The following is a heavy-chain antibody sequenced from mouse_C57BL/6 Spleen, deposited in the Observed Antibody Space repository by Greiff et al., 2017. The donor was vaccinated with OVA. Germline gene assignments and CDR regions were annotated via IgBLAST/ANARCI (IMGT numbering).Heavy chain of an antibody. CDR2: INPGSGGT. CDR3: ARRGPGYAMDY. D-gene: IGHD3-3*01. J-gene: IGHJ4*01. V-gene: IGHV1-54*01. CDR1: GYAFTNYL. Sequence: QVQLKESGAELVRPGTSVKVSCKASGYAFTNYLIEWVKQRPGQGLEWIGVINPGSGGTNYNEKFKGKATLTADKSSSTAYMQRSSLTSEDSAVYFCARRGPGYAMDYWGQGTSVTVSS.